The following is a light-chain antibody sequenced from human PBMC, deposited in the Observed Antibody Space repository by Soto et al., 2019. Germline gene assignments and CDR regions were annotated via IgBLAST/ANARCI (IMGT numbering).Light chain of an antibody. Sequence: QSVLTQPASVSGSPGQSITISCTGTSSDVGGYNYVSWYQQHPGKAPKLMIYAVTDRPSGVSSRFSGSKSGNTASLTISGLQAEDEADYYCSSYISSSTLVFGTGTKVTVL. V-gene: IGLV2-14*01. CDR3: SSYISSSTLV. CDR2: AVT. CDR1: SSDVGGYNY. J-gene: IGLJ1*01.